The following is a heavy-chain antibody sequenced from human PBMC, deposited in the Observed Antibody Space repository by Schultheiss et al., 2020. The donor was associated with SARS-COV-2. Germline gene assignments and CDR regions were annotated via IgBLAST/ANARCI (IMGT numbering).Heavy chain of an antibody. J-gene: IGHJ6*02. CDR1: GFTFSSYG. CDR2: VSYGGTNK. Sequence: GGSLRLSCAASGFTFSSYGMHWVRQAPGKGLEWVAVVSYGGTNKYYADSVKGRFTISRDNSNNTLYLQMNSLRPEDTAVYYCARDPDGYLVYHHGMDVWGQGTTVTVSS. V-gene: IGHV3-30*06. D-gene: IGHD5-24*01. CDR3: ARDPDGYLVYHHGMDV.